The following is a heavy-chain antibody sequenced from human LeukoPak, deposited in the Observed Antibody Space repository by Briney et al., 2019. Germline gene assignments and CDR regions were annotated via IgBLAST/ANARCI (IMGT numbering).Heavy chain of an antibody. J-gene: IGHJ6*02. CDR3: AREFLMGYGSGSFGDYGMDV. Sequence: PGRSLRLSCAASGFTFSSYAMHWVRQAPGKGLEWVAVISYDGSNKYYADSVKGRFTISRDNSKNTLYLQMNSLRAEDTAVYYCAREFLMGYGSGSFGDYGMDVWGQGTTVTVSS. CDR1: GFTFSSYA. V-gene: IGHV3-30-3*01. CDR2: ISYDGSNK. D-gene: IGHD3-10*01.